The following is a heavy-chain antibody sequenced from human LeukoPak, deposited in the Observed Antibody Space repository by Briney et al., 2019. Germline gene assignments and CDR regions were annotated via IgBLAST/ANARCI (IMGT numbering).Heavy chain of an antibody. CDR2: INPSGGST. J-gene: IGHJ4*02. CDR3: ARASGILYYFDY. V-gene: IGHV1-46*01. Sequence: ASVKLSCKASGYTFTSYYMHWVRQAPGQGLEWMGIINPSGGSTSYAQKFHGRVTMTRDMSTSTVYMELSSLRSEDTAVYYCARASGILYYFDYWGQGTLVTVSS. CDR1: GYTFTSYY.